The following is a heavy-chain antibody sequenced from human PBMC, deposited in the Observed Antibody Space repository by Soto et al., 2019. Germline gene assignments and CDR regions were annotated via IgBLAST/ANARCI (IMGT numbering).Heavy chain of an antibody. CDR1: GGSISSYY. CDR3: ARHGSYGSGSYYPLGWYNWFDP. V-gene: IGHV4-59*08. Sequence: SETLSLTCTVSGGSISSYYWSWIRQPPGKGLEWIGYIYYSGSTNYNPSLKSRVTISVDTSKNQFSLKLSSVTAADTAVYYCARHGSYGSGSYYPLGWYNWFDPWGQGTLVTVSS. J-gene: IGHJ5*02. D-gene: IGHD3-10*01. CDR2: IYYSGST.